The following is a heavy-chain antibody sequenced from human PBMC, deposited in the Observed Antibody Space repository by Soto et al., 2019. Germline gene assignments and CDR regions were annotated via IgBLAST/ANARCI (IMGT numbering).Heavy chain of an antibody. CDR3: ARAHAPTLPFDS. Sequence: SETLSLTCTVSGDSIRNVYWSWIRQPPGKGLEWIGFIYHSGNAKYNPSLKSRVAMSVDSSKNQISLSLNSVTAADSAVYFCARAHAPTLPFDSWGQGTLVIVS. D-gene: IGHD2-2*01. CDR1: GDSIRNVY. J-gene: IGHJ4*01. CDR2: IYHSGNA. V-gene: IGHV4-59*13.